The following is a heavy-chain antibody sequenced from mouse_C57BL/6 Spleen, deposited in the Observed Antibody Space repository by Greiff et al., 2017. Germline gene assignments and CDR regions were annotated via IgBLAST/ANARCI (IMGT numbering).Heavy chain of an antibody. D-gene: IGHD1-1*01. CDR3: AREGVLLRLDY. CDR1: GYSITSGYY. J-gene: IGHJ2*01. V-gene: IGHV3-6*01. Sequence: EVKLMESGPGLVKPSQSLSLTCSVTGYSITSGYYWNWIRQFPGNKLEWMGYISYDGSNNYNPSLKNRISITRETSKNQFFLKLNSVTTEDTATYYCAREGVLLRLDYWGQGTTLTVSS. CDR2: ISYDGSN.